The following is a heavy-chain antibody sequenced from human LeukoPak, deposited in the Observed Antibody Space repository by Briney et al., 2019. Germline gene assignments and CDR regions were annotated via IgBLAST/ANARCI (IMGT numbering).Heavy chain of an antibody. D-gene: IGHD6-19*01. CDR1: GFTFSSYG. CDR3: AKKGYSNGWRDSYYFDC. V-gene: IGHV3-30*02. Sequence: PGGSLRLSCAASGFTFSSYGMHWVRQAPGKGLKWVAYIRSDGSNKYYADSVKGRFTISRDNSKLYLQMNSLRAEDTAVYYCAKKGYSNGWRDSYYFDCWGQGTLVTVSS. CDR2: IRSDGSNK. J-gene: IGHJ4*02.